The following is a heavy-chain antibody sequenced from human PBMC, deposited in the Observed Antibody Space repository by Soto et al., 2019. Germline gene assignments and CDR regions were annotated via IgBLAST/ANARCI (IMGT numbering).Heavy chain of an antibody. CDR3: ARVRYTAMVEPFDY. CDR2: INHSGST. J-gene: IGHJ4*02. Sequence: SETLSLTCAVYGGSFSGYYWSWIRQPPGKGLEWIGEINHSGSTNYNLSLKSRVTISVDTSKNQFSLKLSSVTAADTAVYYCARVRYTAMVEPFDYWGQGTLVTVSS. CDR1: GGSFSGYY. D-gene: IGHD5-18*01. V-gene: IGHV4-34*01.